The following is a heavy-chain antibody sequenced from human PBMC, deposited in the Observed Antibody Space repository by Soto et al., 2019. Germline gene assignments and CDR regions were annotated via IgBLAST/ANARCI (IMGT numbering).Heavy chain of an antibody. CDR1: CYTISRYG. CDR3: ARSVITFGGVIVMTNY. V-gene: IGHV1-18*01. Sequence: GASGKVSCKASCYTISRYGISWVRQAPGQGLEWMGWISAYNGNTNYAQKLQGRVTTTTDTSTSTAYMELRSLRSDDTAVYYCARSVITFGGVIVMTNYWGPG. CDR2: ISAYNGNT. J-gene: IGHJ4*02. D-gene: IGHD3-16*02.